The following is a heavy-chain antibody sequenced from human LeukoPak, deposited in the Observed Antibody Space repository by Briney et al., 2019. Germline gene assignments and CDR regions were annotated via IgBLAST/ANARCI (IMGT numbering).Heavy chain of an antibody. V-gene: IGHV1-69*04. J-gene: IGHJ6*02. CDR3: ARDRGGWYYYGMDV. CDR2: IIPILGIA. CDR1: GGTFSSYA. D-gene: IGHD6-19*01. Sequence: ASVKVSCKASGGTFSSYAISWVRQAPGQGLEWMGRIIPILGIANYAQKFQGRVTITADKSTSTAYMELSSLRSEDTAVYYCARDRGGWYYYGMDVWGQGTTVTVSS.